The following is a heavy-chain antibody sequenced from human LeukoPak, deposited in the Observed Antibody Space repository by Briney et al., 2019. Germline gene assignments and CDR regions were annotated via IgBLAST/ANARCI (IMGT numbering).Heavy chain of an antibody. Sequence: SGGSLRLSCAASGFTFSRYWMHWVRQAPGKGLVWVSRIDSDGTNRDYADSVKGRFTISRDNAKNTVYLQMNSLRDEDTAVYYCEGTATGLPEYWGQGSLVTVSS. D-gene: IGHD3-9*01. J-gene: IGHJ4*02. V-gene: IGHV3-74*01. CDR2: IDSDGTNR. CDR3: EGTATGLPEY. CDR1: GFTFSRYW.